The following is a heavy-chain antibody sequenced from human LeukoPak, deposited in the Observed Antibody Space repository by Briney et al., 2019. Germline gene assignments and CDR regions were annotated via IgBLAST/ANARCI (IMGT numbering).Heavy chain of an antibody. D-gene: IGHD2-15*01. Sequence: NTSETLSLTCTVSGGSISTYYWTWIRQPPGKGLEWIGFSHYSGSTNYNPSLKSRVTISVDTSTNQFSLKLNSVTAADTAVYYCARAPRGESDAASRFYGVDVWGQGTTVTVSS. CDR3: ARAPRGESDAASRFYGVDV. CDR1: GGSISTYY. J-gene: IGHJ6*02. CDR2: SHYSGST. V-gene: IGHV4-59*01.